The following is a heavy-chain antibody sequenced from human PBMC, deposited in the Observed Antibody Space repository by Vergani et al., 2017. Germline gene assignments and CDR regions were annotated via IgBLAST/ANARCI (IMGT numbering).Heavy chain of an antibody. CDR2: IYYSGST. CDR3: ARTRVAGTYYYYYGMDV. CDR1: GGSISSSNW. V-gene: IGHV4-4*02. D-gene: IGHD6-19*01. J-gene: IGHJ6*02. Sequence: QVQLQESGPGLVKPSGTLSLTCAVSGGSISSSNWWSWVRQPPGKGLEWIGEIYYSGSTYYNPSLKSRVTISVDTSKNQFSLKLSSVTAADTAVYYCARTRVAGTYYYYYGMDVWGQGTTVTVSS.